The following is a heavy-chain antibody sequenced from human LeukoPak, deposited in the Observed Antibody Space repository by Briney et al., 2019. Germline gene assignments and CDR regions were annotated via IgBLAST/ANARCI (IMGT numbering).Heavy chain of an antibody. CDR3: ARGYCSGGSCYLFDL. V-gene: IGHV1-18*04. CDR1: GYTFTGYY. D-gene: IGHD2-15*01. Sequence: ASVKVSCKASGYTFTGYYMHWVRQAPGQGFEWMGWISAYNGNTNYAQKLQGRVTMTTDTSTSTAYMELRSLRSDDTAVYYCARGYCSGGSCYLFDLWGRGTLVTVSS. CDR2: ISAYNGNT. J-gene: IGHJ2*01.